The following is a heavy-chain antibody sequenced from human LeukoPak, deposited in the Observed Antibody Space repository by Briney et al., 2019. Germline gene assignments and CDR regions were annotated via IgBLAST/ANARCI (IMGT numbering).Heavy chain of an antibody. V-gene: IGHV3-66*01. CDR3: ARDRYATSDY. CDR1: GFTVSSNC. CDR2: IYSGGST. Sequence: GGSLRLSCAASGFTVSSNCMSWVRQAPGKGLEWVSVIYSGGSTYYADSVKGRFTISRDNSKNTLYLQMNSLRAEDTAVYYCARDRYATSDYWGQGTLVTVSS. D-gene: IGHD1-26*01. J-gene: IGHJ4*02.